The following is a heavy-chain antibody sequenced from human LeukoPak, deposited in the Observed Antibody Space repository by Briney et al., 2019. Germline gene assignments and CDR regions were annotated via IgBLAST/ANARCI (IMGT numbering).Heavy chain of an antibody. CDR2: IYSGGST. CDR3: TRAHSDSGSYGPVYYFDY. J-gene: IGHJ4*02. CDR1: GFTVSSNY. Sequence: GGSLRLSCAASGFTVSSNYMSWVRQAPGKGLEWVSVIYSGGSTYYADSVKGRFTISRDNSKNTLYLQMNSLRAEDTAVYYCTRAHSDSGSYGPVYYFDYWGQGTLVTVSS. V-gene: IGHV3-66*01. D-gene: IGHD1-26*01.